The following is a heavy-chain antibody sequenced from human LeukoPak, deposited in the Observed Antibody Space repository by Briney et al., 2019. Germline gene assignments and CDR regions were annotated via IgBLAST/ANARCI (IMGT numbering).Heavy chain of an antibody. V-gene: IGHV4-59*01. D-gene: IGHD3-16*01. Sequence: SETLSLTCTVSGGSISDYYWTWVRQPPGKGLECIGYLYYTGSTNYNPSLKSRVTISVDTSKNHFSLKLSSVTAADTAVYYCARVSQWGIIYYFDYWGQGTLVTVSS. CDR2: LYYTGST. CDR3: ARVSQWGIIYYFDY. CDR1: GGSISDYY. J-gene: IGHJ4*02.